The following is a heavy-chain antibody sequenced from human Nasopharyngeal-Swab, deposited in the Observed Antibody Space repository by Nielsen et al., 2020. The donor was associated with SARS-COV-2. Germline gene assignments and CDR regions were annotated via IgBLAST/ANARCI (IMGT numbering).Heavy chain of an antibody. CDR1: GFTFSSYS. CDR2: ISSSSSYI. Sequence: GGSLRLSCAASGFTFSSYSMNWVRQAPGKWLEWVSSISSSSSYIYYADSVKGRFTISRDNAKNSLYLQMNSLRAEDTAVYYCARDQIPSYYYDSSGPNQIDYWGQGTLVTVSS. V-gene: IGHV3-21*01. J-gene: IGHJ4*02. CDR3: ARDQIPSYYYDSSGPNQIDY. D-gene: IGHD3-22*01.